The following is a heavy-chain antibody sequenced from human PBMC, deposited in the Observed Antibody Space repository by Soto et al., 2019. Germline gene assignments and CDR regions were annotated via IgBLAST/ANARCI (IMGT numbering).Heavy chain of an antibody. CDR1: GYTFTSYG. D-gene: IGHD6-13*01. J-gene: IGHJ4*02. CDR3: ARGLQNQQQLVLGY. Sequence: ASVKVSCKASGYTFTSYGISWVRQAPGQGLEWMGWISAYNGNTNYAQKLQGRVTMTTDTSTSTAYMELRSLRSDDTAVYYCARGLQNQQQLVLGYWGQGTLVTVSS. CDR2: ISAYNGNT. V-gene: IGHV1-18*01.